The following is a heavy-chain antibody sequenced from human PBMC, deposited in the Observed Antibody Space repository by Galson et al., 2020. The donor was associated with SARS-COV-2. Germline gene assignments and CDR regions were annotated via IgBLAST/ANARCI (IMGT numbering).Heavy chain of an antibody. D-gene: IGHD2-2*01. J-gene: IGHJ6*02. V-gene: IGHV1-18*01. CDR1: GYTFPSNG. Sequence: ASVKVSCKASGYTFPSNGTGGVRRAPGQGLEGMGWITPSKGTTNYAQKLQGRVTMTTDTSTSTAYMELRSLRSDDTAVYYCARDLYCSSTSCYAVGMDVWGQGTTVTVSS. CDR2: ITPSKGTT. CDR3: ARDLYCSSTSCYAVGMDV.